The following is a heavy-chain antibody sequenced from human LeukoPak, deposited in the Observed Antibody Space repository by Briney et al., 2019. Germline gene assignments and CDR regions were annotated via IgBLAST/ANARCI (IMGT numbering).Heavy chain of an antibody. V-gene: IGHV6-1*01. D-gene: IGHD3-10*01. CDR2: TYYRSKWYN. Sequence: SQTLSLTCAISGDSVSSNSAAWNWIRQSPSRGLEWLGRTYYRSKWYNDYAVSVKSRITINPDTSKNQFSLQLNSVTPEDTAVYYCAGEIITMVRGVIPYYYYYYMDVWGKGTTVTVSS. CDR1: GDSVSSNSAA. J-gene: IGHJ6*03. CDR3: AGEIITMVRGVIPYYYYYYMDV.